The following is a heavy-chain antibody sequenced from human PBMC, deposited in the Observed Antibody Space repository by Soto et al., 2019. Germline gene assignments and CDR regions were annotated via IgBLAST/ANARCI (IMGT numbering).Heavy chain of an antibody. Sequence: GGSLRLSCAASGFTFSRYSMSWVRQAPGKGLEWVSYISSSSSTIYYADSVKGRFTISRDNAKNSLYLQMNSLRAEDTAVYYCARHPERIAQIGWFDPWGQGTLLTVSS. CDR2: ISSSSSTI. V-gene: IGHV3-48*01. CDR3: ARHPERIAQIGWFDP. CDR1: GFTFSRYS. D-gene: IGHD6-13*01. J-gene: IGHJ5*02.